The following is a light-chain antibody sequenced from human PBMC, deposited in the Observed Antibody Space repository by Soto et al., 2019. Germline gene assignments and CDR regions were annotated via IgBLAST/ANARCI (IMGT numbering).Light chain of an antibody. CDR1: QSVTTN. V-gene: IGKV3-15*01. Sequence: EIVMTQSPATLSVSPGERATLSCRASQSVTTNLAWYQHKPGQAPRLLMFRTSSRATGFPARFSGSGSGTDFTLTISSLQPEDFGTYYCQQFKSYPITFGQGTRLEIK. CDR2: RTS. J-gene: IGKJ5*01. CDR3: QQFKSYPIT.